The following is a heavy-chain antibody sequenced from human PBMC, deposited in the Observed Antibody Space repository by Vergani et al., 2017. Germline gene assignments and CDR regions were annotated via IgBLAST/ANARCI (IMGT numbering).Heavy chain of an antibody. J-gene: IGHJ4*02. Sequence: EVQLVESGGGLVQPGGSLRLSCAASGFTFSSYWMHWVRQAPGKGLVWVSRINSDGSSTSYADSVKGRFTISRDNAKNTLYLQMNSLRAEDTAVYYCATEPHYYDSSRKVDYWGQGTLVTVSS. V-gene: IGHV3-74*01. CDR3: ATEPHYYDSSRKVDY. CDR2: INSDGSST. D-gene: IGHD3-22*01. CDR1: GFTFSSYW.